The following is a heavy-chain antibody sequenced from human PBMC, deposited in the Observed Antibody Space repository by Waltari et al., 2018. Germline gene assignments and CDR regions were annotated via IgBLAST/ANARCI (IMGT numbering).Heavy chain of an antibody. CDR3: ARDPQLLWTVGGAY. CDR2: IKQDGMEK. CDR1: GFTFSSYW. V-gene: IGHV3-7*01. J-gene: IGHJ4*02. D-gene: IGHD2-2*01. Sequence: EVQLVESGGGLVQPGGSLRLSCAASGFTFSSYWMSWVRQAPGKGLEWEANIKQDGMEKYYVNYVKGRFNISRDNAKNSLDLQMNSLRAEDTAVYYCARDPQLLWTVGGAYWGQGPLVTVSS.